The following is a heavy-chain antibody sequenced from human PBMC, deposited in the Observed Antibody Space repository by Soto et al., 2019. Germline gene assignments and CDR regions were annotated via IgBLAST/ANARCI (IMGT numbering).Heavy chain of an antibody. V-gene: IGHV4-31*03. CDR1: GGFISSGDYY. CDR2: IEHSGSS. Sequence: QVQLQESGPGLVKPSQTLSLTCTVSGGFISSGDYYWNWIRQLPGKGLEWIWYIEHSGSSFYNPSLKGRVALALDTSKNQFSLKLNSVTAADTAVYYCAREVVPATVDFYYYYIDFWGKGTTVTVSS. CDR3: AREVVPATVDFYYYYIDF. D-gene: IGHD2-2*01. J-gene: IGHJ6*03.